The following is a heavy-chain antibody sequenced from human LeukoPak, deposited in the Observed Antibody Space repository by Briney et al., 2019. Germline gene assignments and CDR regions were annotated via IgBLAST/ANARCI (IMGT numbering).Heavy chain of an antibody. Sequence: SETLSLTCAVYGGSFSGYYWSWIRQPPGKGLEWVGEINHSGSTNYNPSLKSRVTISVDTSKNQFSLTLSSVTAADTAVYYCGRALSRGPAARGIFAYWRQGTLVSVCS. D-gene: IGHD2-2*01. V-gene: IGHV4-34*01. J-gene: IGHJ4*02. CDR2: INHSGST. CDR3: GRALSRGPAARGIFAY. CDR1: GGSFSGYY.